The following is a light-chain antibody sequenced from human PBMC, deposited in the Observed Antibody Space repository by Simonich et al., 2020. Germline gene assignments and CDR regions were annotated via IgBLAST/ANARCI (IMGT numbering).Light chain of an antibody. Sequence: DIVMTQSPLSLPVTPGEPASISCRSSQSLLHSNGYNYLDWYLQKPGQSPQLLIYLGSNRASGGPDRFSGSGSGTEFTLKISRVDAEDVGVYYCMQGTHWPWTFGQGTKVEIK. CDR3: MQGTHWPWT. J-gene: IGKJ1*01. CDR1: QSLLHSNGYNY. CDR2: LGS. V-gene: IGKV2-28*01.